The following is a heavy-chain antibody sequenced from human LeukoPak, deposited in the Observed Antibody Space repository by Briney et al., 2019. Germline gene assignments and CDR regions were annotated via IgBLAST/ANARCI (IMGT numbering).Heavy chain of an antibody. CDR3: ARRLGVRAARGYYMDV. Sequence: SSETLSLTCTVSGGSISSYYWSWIRQPAGKGLEWIGRIYTSGSTNYNPSLKSRVTMSVDTSKNQFSLKLSSVTAADTAVYYCARRLGVRAARGYYMDVWGKGTTVTVSS. V-gene: IGHV4-4*07. J-gene: IGHJ6*03. D-gene: IGHD6-6*01. CDR1: GGSISSYY. CDR2: IYTSGST.